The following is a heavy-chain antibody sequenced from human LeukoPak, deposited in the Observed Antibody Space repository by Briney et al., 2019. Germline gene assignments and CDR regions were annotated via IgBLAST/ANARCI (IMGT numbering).Heavy chain of an antibody. CDR1: GFTFSSYW. D-gene: IGHD6-19*01. CDR3: ARQLAVAFWFDP. CDR2: IYSGGST. J-gene: IGHJ5*02. Sequence: GGSLRLSCAASGFTFSSYWMSWVRQAPGKGLEGVSVIYSGGSTYYADSVKGRFTISRDNSKNTLYLQMNSLRAEDTAVYYCARQLAVAFWFDPWGQGTLVTVSS. V-gene: IGHV3-66*04.